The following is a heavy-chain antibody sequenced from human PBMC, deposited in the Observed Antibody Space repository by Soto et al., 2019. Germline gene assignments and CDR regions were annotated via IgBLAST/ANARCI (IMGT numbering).Heavy chain of an antibody. CDR2: MNPNSGDT. J-gene: IGHJ4*02. V-gene: IGHV1-8*01. Sequence: QVQLVQSGAEVKKPGASVKVSCKASGYTFSDHDINWVRQASGQGPEWLGWMNPNSGDTGYSQNFQGRVTMTRYTSKRTAYMELSSLRSEDTAVYYCARVEGTWNDDYFDYWGQGTLVTVSS. CDR1: GYTFSDHD. CDR3: ARVEGTWNDDYFDY. D-gene: IGHD1-1*01.